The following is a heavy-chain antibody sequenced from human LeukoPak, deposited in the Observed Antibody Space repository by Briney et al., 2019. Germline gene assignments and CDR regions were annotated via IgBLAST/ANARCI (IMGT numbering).Heavy chain of an antibody. J-gene: IGHJ5*02. V-gene: IGHV3-53*01. D-gene: IGHD5-18*01. CDR3: ARADGYSSWFVH. CDR2: MYSGDST. CDR1: GITARSNY. Sequence: PGGSLRLSSGAPGITARSNYMTWVRQAPGKGLGGGSVMYSGDSTYYDDSVKGRFTISRDNSKNTLDLQMNSLRDEDTGVYYCARADGYSSWFVHWGQGTLVTVSS.